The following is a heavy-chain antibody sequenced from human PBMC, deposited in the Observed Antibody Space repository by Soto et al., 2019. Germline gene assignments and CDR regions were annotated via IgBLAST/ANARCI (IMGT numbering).Heavy chain of an antibody. CDR1: GYTFTSYG. CDR3: ARDLTVTTLPRDGMDV. CDR2: ISAYNGNT. D-gene: IGHD4-17*01. V-gene: IGHV1-18*01. Sequence: QVQLVQSGAEVKKPGASVKVSCKASGYTFTSYGISWVRQAPGQGLEWMGWISAYNGNTNYAQKLQGRVTMTTDTGTXXAYMELRSLRSDDTAVYYCARDLTVTTLPRDGMDVWGQGTTVTVSS. J-gene: IGHJ6*02.